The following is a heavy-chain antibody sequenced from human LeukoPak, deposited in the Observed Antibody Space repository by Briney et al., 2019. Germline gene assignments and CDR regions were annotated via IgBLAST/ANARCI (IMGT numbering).Heavy chain of an antibody. CDR2: INGSGGST. CDR1: GFTFSSYA. D-gene: IGHD1-26*01. CDR3: AKDSGSYYSFDY. J-gene: IGHJ4*02. Sequence: GGSLRLSCAASGFTFSSYAMSWVRQAPGKGLEWVSAINGSGGSTYYADSVKGRFTISRDNSKNTLYLQMNSLRAEDTAVYYCAKDSGSYYSFDYWGQGTLVTVSS. V-gene: IGHV3-23*01.